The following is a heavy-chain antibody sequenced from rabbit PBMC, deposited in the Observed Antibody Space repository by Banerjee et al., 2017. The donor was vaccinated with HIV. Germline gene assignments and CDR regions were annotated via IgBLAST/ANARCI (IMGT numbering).Heavy chain of an antibody. Sequence: QEQLEESGGDLVKPEGSLTLTCTASGFSFSDKYVMCWVRQAPGKRPEWIACIDNGDGSTYYANWVNGRFTISKTSSTTVTLQMASLTAADTATYFCARNEYTGTAYDLWGQGTLVTVS. CDR3: ARNEYTGTAYDL. CDR1: GFSFSDKYV. D-gene: IGHD7-1*01. CDR2: IDNGDGST. V-gene: IGHV1S45*01. J-gene: IGHJ4*01.